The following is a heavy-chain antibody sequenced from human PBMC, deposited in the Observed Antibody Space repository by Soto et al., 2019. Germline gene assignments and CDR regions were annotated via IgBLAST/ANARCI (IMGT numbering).Heavy chain of an antibody. V-gene: IGHV4-39*01. CDR1: GGSISSSSYY. Sequence: SETLSLTCTVSGGSISSSSYYWGWIRQPPGKGLEWIGSIYYSGSTYYNPSLKSPVTLSVDTSKNQFSLKLSSVTAADTAVYYCACIYDFWSGQPNYYYYYYMDVWGKGTTVTVSS. D-gene: IGHD3-3*01. J-gene: IGHJ6*03. CDR2: IYYSGST. CDR3: ACIYDFWSGQPNYYYYYYMDV.